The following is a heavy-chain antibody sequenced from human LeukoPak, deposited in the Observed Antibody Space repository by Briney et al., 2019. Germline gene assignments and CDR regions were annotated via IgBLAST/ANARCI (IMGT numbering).Heavy chain of an antibody. D-gene: IGHD6-19*01. CDR3: AKVGLIAVAGTVASEYFQH. Sequence: PGRSLRLSCAASGFTFSSYGMHWVRQAPGKGLEWVAVISYDGSNKYYADSVKGRFTISRDNSKNTLYLQMNSLRAEDTAVYYCAKVGLIAVAGTVASEYFQHWGQGTLVTVSS. V-gene: IGHV3-30*18. CDR2: ISYDGSNK. J-gene: IGHJ1*01. CDR1: GFTFSSYG.